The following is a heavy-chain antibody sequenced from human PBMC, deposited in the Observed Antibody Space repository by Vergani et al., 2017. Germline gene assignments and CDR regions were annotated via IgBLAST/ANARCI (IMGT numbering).Heavy chain of an antibody. Sequence: EVQLLESGGGSAQPGESLRLSCVASGFTFTAHGLNWVRQAPGKGLEWVAFIGSSGPYINYADSVKGRFIISRDNSKNTLSLQMNSLTAEDTAIYYCAGPQGTSAYYYGGFDYWGQGILVTVSS. CDR3: AGPQGTSAYYYGGFDY. CDR2: IGSSGPYI. V-gene: IGHV3-23*01. D-gene: IGHD3-22*01. CDR1: GFTFTAHG. J-gene: IGHJ4*02.